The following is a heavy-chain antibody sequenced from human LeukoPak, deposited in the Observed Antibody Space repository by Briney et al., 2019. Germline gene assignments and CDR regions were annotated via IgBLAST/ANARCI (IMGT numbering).Heavy chain of an antibody. CDR1: GFTFSSYW. J-gene: IGHJ4*02. Sequence: GGSLRLSCAGSGFTFSSYWMYWVRQAPGKGLVWVSRINSDGSSTSYADSVKGRFTISRDNVKNTLYLQMNSLRAEDTAVYYCARLRMGYYFDYWGQGTLVTVSS. CDR3: ARLRMGYYFDY. V-gene: IGHV3-74*01. CDR2: INSDGSST. D-gene: IGHD2-2*01.